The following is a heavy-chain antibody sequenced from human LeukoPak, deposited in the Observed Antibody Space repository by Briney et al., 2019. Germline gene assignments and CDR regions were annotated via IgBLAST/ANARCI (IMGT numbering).Heavy chain of an antibody. V-gene: IGHV7-4-1*02. D-gene: IGHD3-22*01. CDR2: INTNTGNP. CDR1: GYTFTSYA. J-gene: IGHJ3*02. Sequence: GASVKVSCKASGYTFTSYAVNWVRQAPGQGLEWMGWINTNTGNPTYAQGFTGRFVFSLDTSVSTAYLQISSLKAEDTAVYYCASSFFEYDSSGYYLSESSAFDIWGQGTMVTVSS. CDR3: ASSFFEYDSSGYYLSESSAFDI.